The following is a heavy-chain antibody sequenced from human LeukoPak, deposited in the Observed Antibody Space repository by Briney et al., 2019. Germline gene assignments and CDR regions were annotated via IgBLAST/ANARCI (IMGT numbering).Heavy chain of an antibody. J-gene: IGHJ4*02. CDR3: ARGVDYYGV. CDR1: GGSFSGYY. CDR2: INHSGST. Sequence: SETLSLTCAVYGGSFSGYYWSWIRQPPGKGLEWIGEINHSGSTNYNPSLKSRVTISVDASKNQFSLKLSSVTAADTAVYYCARGVDYYGVWGQGTLVTVSS. V-gene: IGHV4-34*01. D-gene: IGHD3-10*01.